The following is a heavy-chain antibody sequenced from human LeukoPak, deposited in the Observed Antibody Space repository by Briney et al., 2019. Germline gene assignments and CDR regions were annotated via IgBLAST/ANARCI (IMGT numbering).Heavy chain of an antibody. D-gene: IGHD1-26*01. Sequence: GGSLRLSCAASGFTFSSDLMHWVRQAPGKGLVWVSRISSDGTYTNYADSVRGRFPISRDNAKNTLYLQMNSLRAEDTAVYYCARAPGSSGGYYVGDFWGQGTLVTVSS. CDR1: GFTFSSDL. V-gene: IGHV3-74*01. CDR2: ISSDGTYT. J-gene: IGHJ4*02. CDR3: ARAPGSSGGYYVGDF.